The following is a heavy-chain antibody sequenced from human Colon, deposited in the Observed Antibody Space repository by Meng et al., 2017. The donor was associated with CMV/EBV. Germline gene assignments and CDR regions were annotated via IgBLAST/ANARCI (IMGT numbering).Heavy chain of an antibody. CDR3: AKDAGGGFDP. CDR2: INNRNTYV. V-gene: IGHV3-21*01. D-gene: IGHD3-16*01. J-gene: IGHJ5*02. CDR1: GFTFSLNI. Sequence: GESLKISCAASGFTFSLNIMNWVRRAPGKGLEWVASINNRNTYVYYGESVKGRFTISRDNSKNTLYLQMNSLRAEDTAVYYCAKDAGGGFDPWGQGTLVTVSS.